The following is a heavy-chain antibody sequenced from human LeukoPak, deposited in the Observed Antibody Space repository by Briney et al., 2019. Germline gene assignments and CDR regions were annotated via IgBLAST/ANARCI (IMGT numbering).Heavy chain of an antibody. D-gene: IGHD3-22*01. V-gene: IGHV4-34*01. CDR3: ARDVSGYAWFDP. J-gene: IGHJ5*02. CDR2: INHSGST. CDR1: GGSFSDYS. Sequence: SETLSLTCAVYGGSFSDYSWTWIRQSPGKGLEWIGEINHSGSTNYNPSLKSRVTISVDTSKNQFSLKLSSVTAADTAVYYCARDVSGYAWFDPWGQGTLVTVSS.